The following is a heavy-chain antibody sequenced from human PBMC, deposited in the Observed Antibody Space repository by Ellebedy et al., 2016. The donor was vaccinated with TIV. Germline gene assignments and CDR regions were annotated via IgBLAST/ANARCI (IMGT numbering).Heavy chain of an antibody. CDR3: AGDRVPDTSMDYYWHYGMNV. CDR1: GFIFDDYA. Sequence: SLKISCEISGFIFDDYAMHWVRQAPGKGLEWVSGINWKGNSVGYADSVRGRFTVSRDNAKSPLFLQMNSLRPEDTALYYCAGDRVPDTSMDYYWHYGMNVWGQGTTVTVSS. J-gene: IGHJ6*02. D-gene: IGHD5-18*01. V-gene: IGHV3-9*01. CDR2: INWKGNSV.